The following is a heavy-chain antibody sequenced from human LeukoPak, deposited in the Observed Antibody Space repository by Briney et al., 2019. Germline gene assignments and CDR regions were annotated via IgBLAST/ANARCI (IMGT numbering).Heavy chain of an antibody. J-gene: IGHJ4*02. Sequence: GGSLRLSCAASGFTFGDYGMSWFRQAPGKGLEWVGFIRSKIYGGTTEYAASMKGKFSISRDDSKSIAYLQMNSLKSEDTALYYCTRVGKFFWDFDYWGQGTLVTVSS. D-gene: IGHD3-3*01. CDR1: GFTFGDYG. CDR3: TRVGKFFWDFDY. CDR2: IRSKIYGGTT. V-gene: IGHV3-49*03.